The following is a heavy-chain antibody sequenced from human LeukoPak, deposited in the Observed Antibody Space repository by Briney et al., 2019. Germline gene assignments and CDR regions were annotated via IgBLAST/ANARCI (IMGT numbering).Heavy chain of an antibody. D-gene: IGHD6-19*01. J-gene: IGHJ4*02. CDR1: GFTFSSYG. Sequence: PGGSLRLSCAASGFTFSSYGMHWVRQAPGKGLEWVAFIRYDGSNKYYADSVKGRFTISRDNSKSTLYLQMNSLRAEDTAVYYCAKDSAVAGTNLDYWGQGTLVTVSS. V-gene: IGHV3-30*02. CDR3: AKDSAVAGTNLDY. CDR2: IRYDGSNK.